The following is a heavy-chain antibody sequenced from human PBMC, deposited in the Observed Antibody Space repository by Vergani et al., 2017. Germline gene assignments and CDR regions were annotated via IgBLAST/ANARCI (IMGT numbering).Heavy chain of an antibody. J-gene: IGHJ4*02. CDR1: GFTFSDYY. V-gene: IGHV3-11*05. CDR3: ASSGYSGYDPFDY. Sequence: QVQLVESGGGLVKPGGFLRLSCAASGFTFSDYYMSWIRQAPGKGLEWVSYISSSSSYTNYADSVKGRFTISRDNAKNSLYLQMNSLRAEDTAVYYCASSGYSGYDPFDYWGQGTLVTVSS. CDR2: ISSSSSYT. D-gene: IGHD5-12*01.